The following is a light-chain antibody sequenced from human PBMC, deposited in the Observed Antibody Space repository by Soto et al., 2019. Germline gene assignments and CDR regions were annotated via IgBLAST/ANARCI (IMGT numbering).Light chain of an antibody. CDR2: EVS. CDR1: SSDVGAYKY. Sequence: QSALTQPPFASGSPGQSVTISCTGTSSDVGAYKYVSWYQQYPGKAPKLMIYEVSKRPSGVPDRFSGSKSGNTASLTVSGLQAEDEADYYCTSYVGSNIWVFGGGTKVTVL. J-gene: IGLJ3*02. V-gene: IGLV2-8*01. CDR3: TSYVGSNIWV.